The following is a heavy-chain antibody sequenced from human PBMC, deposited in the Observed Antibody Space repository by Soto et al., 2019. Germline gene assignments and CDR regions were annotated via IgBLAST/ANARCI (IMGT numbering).Heavy chain of an antibody. CDR2: FFHDGSFV. J-gene: IGHJ5*02. V-gene: IGHV3-74*01. D-gene: IGHD3-16*01. Sequence: PGGSLRLSCAASGFSLSDHCLHWVRQAPGKGLVWFSRFFHDGSFVFYSASVKVRFSISRDFAKNTLFLQMTSLRAEDAAIYYCGRTFRDGLLGLDPWGQGTLVTVSS. CDR1: GFSLSDHC. CDR3: GRTFRDGLLGLDP.